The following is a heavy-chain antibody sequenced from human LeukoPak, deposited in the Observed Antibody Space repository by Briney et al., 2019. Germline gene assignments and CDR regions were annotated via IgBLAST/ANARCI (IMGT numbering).Heavy chain of an antibody. V-gene: IGHV3-13*01. CDR1: GFTFSSYD. J-gene: IGHJ4*02. CDR2: IGTAGDT. Sequence: GGSLRLSCAASGFTFSSYDMHWVRQATGKGLEWVSAIGTAGDTYYPGSVKGRFTISRENAKNSFYLQMNSLRAGDTAVYYCARGAYCGGDCYPPYHFDSWGQGTLVTVSS. CDR3: ARGAYCGGDCYPPYHFDS. D-gene: IGHD2-21*02.